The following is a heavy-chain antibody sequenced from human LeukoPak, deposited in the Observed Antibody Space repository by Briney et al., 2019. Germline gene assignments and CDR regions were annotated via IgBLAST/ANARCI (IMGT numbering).Heavy chain of an antibody. D-gene: IGHD6-13*01. J-gene: IGHJ6*02. CDR3: ARCSSSWYSKVDDYYGMDV. V-gene: IGHV3-21*01. CDR2: ISSSSSYI. Sequence: TGGSLRLSCAASGFTFSSYSMNWVRQAPGKGLEWVSSISSSSSYIYYADSVKGRFTISRDNAKNTLYLQMNSLRAEDTAVYYCARCSSSWYSKVDDYYGMDVWGQGTTVTVSS. CDR1: GFTFSSYS.